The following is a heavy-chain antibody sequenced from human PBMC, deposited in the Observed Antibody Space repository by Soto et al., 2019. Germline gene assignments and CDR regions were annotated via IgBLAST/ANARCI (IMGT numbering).Heavy chain of an antibody. CDR2: IHGTRSII. J-gene: IGHJ4*02. CDR1: GFTFSSHA. D-gene: IGHD3-16*01. V-gene: IGHV3-48*02. Sequence: EVQLVESGGGLVQPGGSLKLSCAVSGFTFSSHAMNWVRQAPGKGLEWVAYIHGTRSIIYYADSVKGGFTISRDNAKNSLYLQMHSLRDEDTALYYCARDARNADYDYWGQGTLVTVSS. CDR3: ARDARNADYDY.